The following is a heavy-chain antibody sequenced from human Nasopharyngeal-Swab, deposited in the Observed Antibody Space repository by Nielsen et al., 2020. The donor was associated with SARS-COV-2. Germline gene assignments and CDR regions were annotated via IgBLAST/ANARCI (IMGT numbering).Heavy chain of an antibody. CDR3: ARGDLAYCGGDCYSDAFDI. Sequence: ESLKISCAAYGGSFSGYYWSWIRQPPGKGLEWIGEINHSGSTNYNPSLKSRVTISVDTSKNQFSLKLSSVTAADTAVYYCARGDLAYCGGDCYSDAFDIWGQGTMVTVSS. CDR2: INHSGST. V-gene: IGHV4-34*01. CDR1: GGSFSGYY. D-gene: IGHD2-21*02. J-gene: IGHJ3*02.